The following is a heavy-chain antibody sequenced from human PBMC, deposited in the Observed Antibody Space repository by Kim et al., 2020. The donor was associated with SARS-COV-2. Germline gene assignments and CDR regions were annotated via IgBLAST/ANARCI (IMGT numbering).Heavy chain of an antibody. CDR2: VDHSGNT. J-gene: IGHJ5*02. D-gene: IGHD3-10*01. CDR3: AREYYNSGFNWFDP. Sequence: SETLSLTCAVYGGSFSGYYWNWIRQPPGKGLEWIGGVDHSGNTNYKPSLKSRVTISLDTPKNLFSLKLNSVTAADTAVYYCAREYYNSGFNWFDPWGQGTLVTVSS. V-gene: IGHV4-34*01. CDR1: GGSFSGYY.